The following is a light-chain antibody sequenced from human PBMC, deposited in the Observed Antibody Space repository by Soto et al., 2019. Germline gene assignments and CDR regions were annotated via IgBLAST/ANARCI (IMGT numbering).Light chain of an antibody. Sequence: QSVLTQPPSVSAAPGQKVTISCSGGSSNIGSNYVSWYQHFPGTAPQLLIYDNNKRPSGIPDRFSGSKSGTSATLGITGLQTGDEADYYCVTWDNSLSAPVVFGGGTKVTVL. CDR2: DNN. CDR1: SSNIGSNY. J-gene: IGLJ2*01. V-gene: IGLV1-51*01. CDR3: VTWDNSLSAPVV.